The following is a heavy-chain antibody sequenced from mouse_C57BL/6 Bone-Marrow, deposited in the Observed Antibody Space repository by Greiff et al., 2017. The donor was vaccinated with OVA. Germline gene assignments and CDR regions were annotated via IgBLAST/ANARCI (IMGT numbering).Heavy chain of an antibody. D-gene: IGHD4-1*01. CDR2: ISSGSSTI. V-gene: IGHV5-17*01. CDR3: ARRELTGSYYYAMDY. J-gene: IGHJ4*01. Sequence: EVHLVESGGGLVKPGGSLKLSCAASGFTFSDYGMHWVRQAPEKGLEWVAYISSGSSTIYYADTVKGRFTISRDNAKNTLFLQMTSLRSEDTAMYYCARRELTGSYYYAMDYWGQGTSVTVSS. CDR1: GFTFSDYG.